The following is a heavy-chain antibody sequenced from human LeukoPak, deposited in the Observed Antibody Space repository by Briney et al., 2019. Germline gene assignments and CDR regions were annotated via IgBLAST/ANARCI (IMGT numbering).Heavy chain of an antibody. Sequence: GESLKISCKGSGYSFTSYWIGWVRQMPGKGLEWMGIIYPGDSDTRYSPSFQGQVTISADKSISTAYLLWSSLKASDTAMYYCARQMVRGVVGFDYWGQGTLVTVSS. CDR3: ARQMVRGVVGFDY. CDR1: GYSFTSYW. CDR2: IYPGDSDT. V-gene: IGHV5-51*01. D-gene: IGHD3-10*01. J-gene: IGHJ4*02.